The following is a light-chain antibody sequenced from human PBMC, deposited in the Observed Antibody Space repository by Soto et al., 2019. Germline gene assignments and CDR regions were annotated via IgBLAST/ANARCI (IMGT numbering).Light chain of an antibody. V-gene: IGLV1-47*01. Sequence: QSVLTQPPSASGTPGQRVTISCSGSSSNIGSKYVYWYQQLPGTAPKLLMYRNNQRPSGVPDRFSGSKSGTSASLAISGLRSGDEADYYCAAWDAGVSGPAFGGGTKVTVL. CDR3: AAWDAGVSGPA. CDR2: RNN. CDR1: SSNIGSKY. J-gene: IGLJ2*01.